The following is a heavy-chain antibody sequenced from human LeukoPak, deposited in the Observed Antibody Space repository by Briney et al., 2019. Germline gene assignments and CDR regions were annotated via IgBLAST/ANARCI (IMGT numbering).Heavy chain of an antibody. V-gene: IGHV3-73*01. CDR2: IRSKANSYAT. J-gene: IGHJ6*03. CDR3: TRQRGCSGGSCYELPNYYYYYMDV. CDR1: GFTFSGSA. D-gene: IGHD2-15*01. Sequence: GGSLRLSCAASGFTFSGSAMHWVRQASGKGLEWVGRIRSKANSYATAYAASVKGRFTISRDDSKNTAYLQMNSLKTEDSAVYYCTRQRGCSGGSCYELPNYYYYYMDVWGKGTTVTVSS.